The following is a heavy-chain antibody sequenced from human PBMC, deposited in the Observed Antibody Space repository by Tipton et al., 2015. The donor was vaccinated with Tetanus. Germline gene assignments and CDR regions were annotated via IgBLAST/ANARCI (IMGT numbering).Heavy chain of an antibody. D-gene: IGHD3-16*02. J-gene: IGHJ4*02. CDR1: GFTFSSYA. CDR2: ISGSGGST. V-gene: IGHV3-23*01. CDR3: AKDSSMITFGGVIPRGNY. Sequence: SLRLSCAASGFTFSSYAMSWVRQAPGKGLEWVSAISGSGGSTYYADSVKGRFTISRDNSKNTLYLQMNSLRAEDTAVYYRAKDSSMITFGGVIPRGNYWGQGTLVTVSS.